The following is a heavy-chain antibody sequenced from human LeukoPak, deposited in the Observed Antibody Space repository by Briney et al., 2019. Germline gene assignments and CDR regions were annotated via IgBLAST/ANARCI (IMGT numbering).Heavy chain of an antibody. V-gene: IGHV4-38-2*02. Sequence: SETLSLTCLVSGDSLTSGYYWAWIRQSPGNGLEWIGTIRHSGTTYYNPSLKSRVTISLDTSKNQFSLKLSSLTAADTAVYYCARAFRESFFDYWGQGTLVTVSS. CDR1: GDSLTSGYY. J-gene: IGHJ4*02. CDR2: IRHSGTT. CDR3: ARAFRESFFDY.